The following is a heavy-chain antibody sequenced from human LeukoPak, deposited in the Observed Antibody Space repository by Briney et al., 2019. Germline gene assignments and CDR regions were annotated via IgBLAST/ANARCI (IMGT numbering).Heavy chain of an antibody. V-gene: IGHV3-7*05. Sequence: GGSLRLSCAASGFTFSSYWLSWVRQAPGKGLEWVANIKQDGSEKYYVDSVKGRFTISRDNAKDSLYLQMNSLRAEDTAVYYCARDFLSPSHCSGGSCYSAYYFDYWGQGTLVTVSS. CDR2: IKQDGSEK. CDR3: ARDFLSPSHCSGGSCYSAYYFDY. CDR1: GFTFSSYW. J-gene: IGHJ4*02. D-gene: IGHD2-15*01.